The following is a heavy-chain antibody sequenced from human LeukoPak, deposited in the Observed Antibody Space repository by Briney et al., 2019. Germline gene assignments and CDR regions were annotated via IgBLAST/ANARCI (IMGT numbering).Heavy chain of an antibody. CDR2: IIPILGIA. Sequence: SVKVSCKASGGTFSSYAISWVRQAPGQGLEWMGRIIPILGIANYAQKFQGRVTIIADKSTSTAYMELSSLRSEDTAVYYCARMYGSGSYLIPWGQGTLVTVSS. CDR3: ARMYGSGSYLIP. V-gene: IGHV1-69*04. D-gene: IGHD3-10*01. J-gene: IGHJ5*02. CDR1: GGTFSSYA.